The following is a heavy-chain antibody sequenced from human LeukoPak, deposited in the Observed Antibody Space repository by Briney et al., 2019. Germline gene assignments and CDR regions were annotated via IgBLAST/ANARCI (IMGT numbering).Heavy chain of an antibody. V-gene: IGHV3-23*01. Sequence: GGSLRLSCAASGFTFSIYAMSWVRQAPGRGLEWVSAISGSGGSTYYADSVKGRFTISRDNSKNTLYLQMNSLRAEDTAVYYCAKLPYYYDSSGYYSIPDDCWGQGTLVTVSS. D-gene: IGHD3-22*01. CDR3: AKLPYYYDSSGYYSIPDDC. CDR2: ISGSGGST. CDR1: GFTFSIYA. J-gene: IGHJ4*02.